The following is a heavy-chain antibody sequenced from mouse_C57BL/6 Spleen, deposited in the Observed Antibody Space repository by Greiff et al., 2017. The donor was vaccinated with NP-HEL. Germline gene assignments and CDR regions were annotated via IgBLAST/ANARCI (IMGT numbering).Heavy chain of an antibody. Sequence: VQLQQPGAELVKPGASVKLSCKASGYTFTSYWMHWVKQRPGQGLEWIGMIHPNSGSTNYNEKFKSKATLTVDKSSSPAYMQLSSLASEDSAVYYCGRWGGGFDYWGQGTTLTVSS. CDR3: GRWGGGFDY. V-gene: IGHV1-64*01. J-gene: IGHJ2*01. CDR2: IHPNSGST. CDR1: GYTFTSYW.